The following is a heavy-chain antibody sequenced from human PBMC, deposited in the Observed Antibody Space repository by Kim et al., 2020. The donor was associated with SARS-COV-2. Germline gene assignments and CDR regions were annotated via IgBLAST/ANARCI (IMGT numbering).Heavy chain of an antibody. J-gene: IGHJ4*02. V-gene: IGHV3-30*18. CDR1: GFGFSFYD. CDR2: ISYDGSKK. D-gene: IGHD3-16*01. CDR3: AKEPKRGISYENNY. Sequence: GGSLRLSCAASGFGFSFYDMHWVRQAPGKGLEWVTVISYDGSKKSYADSVKGRFTISRDNSKRTLFLQMNSLRTEDTAVYYCAKEPKRGISYENNYWGQGVLVTVSS.